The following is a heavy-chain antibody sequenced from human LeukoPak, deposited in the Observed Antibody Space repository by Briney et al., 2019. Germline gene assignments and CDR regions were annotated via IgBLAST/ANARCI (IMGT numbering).Heavy chain of an antibody. Sequence: GGSLRLSCAASGFTFNNYWMSWFRQAPGKGLEWVGFIRSKAYGGTTEYAASVKGRFTISRDDSKSIAYLQMNSLKTEDTAVYYCTRVAGQPYYYYYGMDVWGQGTTVTVSS. J-gene: IGHJ6*02. V-gene: IGHV3-49*03. CDR2: IRSKAYGGTT. D-gene: IGHD6-19*01. CDR1: GFTFNNYW. CDR3: TRVAGQPYYYYYGMDV.